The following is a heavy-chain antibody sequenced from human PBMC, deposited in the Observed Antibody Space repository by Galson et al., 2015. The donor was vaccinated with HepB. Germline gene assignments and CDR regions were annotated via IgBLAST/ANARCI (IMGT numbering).Heavy chain of an antibody. J-gene: IGHJ6*02. CDR3: AYGSDV. V-gene: IGHV6-1*01. CDR2: TYFRSQWRI. CDR1: GDSVTSNSAV. Sequence: CAISGDSVTSNSAVWNWIRQSPSRGLEWLGRTYFRSQWRIDYSVSVKSRITINADTSQNQLSLRLNSMTPEDTAVYYCAYGSDVWGQGTTVIVSS.